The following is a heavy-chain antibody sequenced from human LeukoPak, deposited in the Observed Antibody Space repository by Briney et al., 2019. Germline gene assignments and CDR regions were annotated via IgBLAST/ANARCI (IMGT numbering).Heavy chain of an antibody. CDR1: GYSFTSYD. CDR2: MNPNSGNT. Sequence: ASVKVSCKASGYSFTSYDINWVRQATGQGLEWMGWMNPNSGNTGYAQKFQGRVTMTRNTSISTAYMELSRMRSDDTAVYYCARDPQTYCSSTSCLNWFDPWGQGTLVTVSS. D-gene: IGHD2-2*01. CDR3: ARDPQTYCSSTSCLNWFDP. V-gene: IGHV1-8*01. J-gene: IGHJ5*02.